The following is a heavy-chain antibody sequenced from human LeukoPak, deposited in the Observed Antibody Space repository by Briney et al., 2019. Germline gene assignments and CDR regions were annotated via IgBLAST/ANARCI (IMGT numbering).Heavy chain of an antibody. V-gene: IGHV1-58*02. CDR2: IVIGGGNT. D-gene: IGHD5-18*01. Sequence: GTSVKVSCKASGFTFTSSAMQWVRQARGQRLEWIGWIVIGGGNTNYAQKFQERVTITRDMSTGTAYMELSSLRSEDTAVYYCAANVDTAMRGDAFDIWGQGTMVTVSS. CDR1: GFTFTSSA. CDR3: AANVDTAMRGDAFDI. J-gene: IGHJ3*02.